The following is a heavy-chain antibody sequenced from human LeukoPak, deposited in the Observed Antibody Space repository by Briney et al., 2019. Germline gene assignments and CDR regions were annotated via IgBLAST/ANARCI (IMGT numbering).Heavy chain of an antibody. V-gene: IGHV4-59*01. Sequence: SETLSLTCTVPGGSISSYYWSWIRQPPGKGLEWIGYIHYSGSTDYNPSLKSRVTISADTSKNQFSLKLSSVTAADAAVYYCARNFERTRGWFDPWGQGTLVTVSS. CDR2: IHYSGST. CDR1: GGSISSYY. J-gene: IGHJ5*02. CDR3: ARNFERTRGWFDP. D-gene: IGHD2-2*01.